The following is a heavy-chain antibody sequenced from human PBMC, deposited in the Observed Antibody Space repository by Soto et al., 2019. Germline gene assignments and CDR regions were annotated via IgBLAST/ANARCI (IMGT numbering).Heavy chain of an antibody. CDR3: AKAKGCSGARGDPLDL. Sequence: EVQLVESGAGPVQAGGSLRLSCAASGLTLSNYCMQWVRQGPGQGLVWVAHINSDCITTKYAEYVKGRFTISRDDAKNRLNLQMNSLRQEDTTVYQCAKAKGCSGARGDPLDLWGQGILVTVSS. V-gene: IGHV3-74*03. D-gene: IGHD2-15*01. J-gene: IGHJ5*02. CDR1: GLTLSNYC. CDR2: INSDCITT.